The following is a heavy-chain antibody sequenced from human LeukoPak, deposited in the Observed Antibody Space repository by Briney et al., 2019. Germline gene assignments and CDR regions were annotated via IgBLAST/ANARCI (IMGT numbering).Heavy chain of an antibody. J-gene: IGHJ4*02. CDR1: GFTFSNAW. CDR2: ISSSGSPI. CDR3: ARSRAGYYFDY. V-gene: IGHV3-48*01. Sequence: GGSLRLSCAASGFTFSNAWMSWVRQAPGKGLEWVSYISSSGSPIWYADSVKGRFTISRDNAKNSLYLQMNSLRAEDSAVYYCARSRAGYYFDYWGQGTLVTVSS.